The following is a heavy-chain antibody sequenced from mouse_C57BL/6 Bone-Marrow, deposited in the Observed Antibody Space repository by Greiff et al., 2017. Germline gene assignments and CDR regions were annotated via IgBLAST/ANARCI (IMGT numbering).Heavy chain of an antibody. CDR2: INPRNGGT. J-gene: IGHJ4*01. V-gene: IGHV1-53*01. D-gene: IGHD1-1*01. Sequence: VQLQQPGTELVKPGASVKLSCKASGYTFTSYWMHWVKQRPGQGLEWIGNINPRNGGTNYNEKFKSKATLTVDKSSSTAYMTLSSLTSEDSAVYYCARSGYYYVSSSYAMDYWGQGTSVTVSS. CDR1: GYTFTSYW. CDR3: ARSGYYYVSSSYAMDY.